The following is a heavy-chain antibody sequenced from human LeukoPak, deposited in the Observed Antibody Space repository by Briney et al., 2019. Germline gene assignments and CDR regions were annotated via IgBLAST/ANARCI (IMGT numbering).Heavy chain of an antibody. CDR1: GGSFSGYY. D-gene: IGHD3-10*01. CDR2: INHSGST. J-gene: IGHJ4*02. V-gene: IGHV4-34*01. Sequence: ASETLSLTCAVYGGSFSGYYWSWIRQPPGKGLEWIGEINHSGSTNYNPSLKSRVTISVDTSKNQFSLRLSSATAADTAVYYCASHQYGSGSYYHDYWGQGTLVTVSS. CDR3: ASHQYGSGSYYHDY.